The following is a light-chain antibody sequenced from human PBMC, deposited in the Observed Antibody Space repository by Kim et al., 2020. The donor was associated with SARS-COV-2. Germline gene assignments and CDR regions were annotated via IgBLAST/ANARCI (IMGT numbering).Light chain of an antibody. V-gene: IGLV3-1*01. J-gene: IGLJ2*01. CDR3: QAWDRSTVV. CDR1: KLGHKF. Sequence: SVSPGQTASISCSGDKLGHKFTFWYKQKPGQSPVLVIYQDNKRPSGIPERISGSNSGNTATLTISGTQAMDEADYYCQAWDRSTVVFGGGTQLTVL. CDR2: QDN.